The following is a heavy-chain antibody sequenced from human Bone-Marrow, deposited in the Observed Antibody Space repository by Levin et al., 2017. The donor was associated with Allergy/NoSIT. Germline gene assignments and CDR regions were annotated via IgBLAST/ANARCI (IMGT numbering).Heavy chain of an antibody. J-gene: IGHJ4*02. D-gene: IGHD2-21*02. V-gene: IGHV2-5*02. CDR2: IYWDDDK. CDR3: AHRRSKGDGIAY. Sequence: SGPTLVKPTQTLTLTCTFSGFSLTTTGVAVGWVRQPPGKALEWLALIYWDDDKRYSPSLKSRLTITKDTSKNQVILIMTYMDPVDTATYYCAHRRSKGDGIAYWGQGTLVTVSS. CDR1: GFSLTTTGVA.